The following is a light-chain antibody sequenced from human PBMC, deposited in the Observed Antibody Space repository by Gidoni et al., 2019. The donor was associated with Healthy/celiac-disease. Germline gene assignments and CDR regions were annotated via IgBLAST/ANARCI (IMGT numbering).Light chain of an antibody. CDR2: DAS. CDR3: QQYDNRPTWT. Sequence: GDRVTITCQASQDISNYLNWYQQKPGKAPKLLIYDASNLEAGVPSRFSGSGSGTDFTFTISSLQPEDIATYYCQQYDNRPTWTFGQGTKVEIK. CDR1: QDISNY. V-gene: IGKV1-33*01. J-gene: IGKJ1*01.